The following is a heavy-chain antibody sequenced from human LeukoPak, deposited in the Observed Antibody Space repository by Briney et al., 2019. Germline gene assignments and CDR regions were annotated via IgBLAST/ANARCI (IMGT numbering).Heavy chain of an antibody. CDR2: IYSSGSA. CDR3: ARFSGSYWDY. D-gene: IGHD1-26*01. CDR1: GGPISNYY. V-gene: IGHV4-4*09. J-gene: IGHJ4*02. Sequence: SKALYLTCTVSGGPISNYYWSWIRQPPGKGLEWIGYIYSSGSARYNASLKSRVTISLDTSKSQFSLKLSAVTAADTAVYYCARFSGSYWDYWGQGTLVTVSS.